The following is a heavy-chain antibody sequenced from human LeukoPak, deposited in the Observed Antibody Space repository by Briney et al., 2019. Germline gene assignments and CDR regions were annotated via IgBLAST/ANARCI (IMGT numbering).Heavy chain of an antibody. J-gene: IGHJ5*02. Sequence: PSETLSLTCTVSGGSISSYYWSWIRQPAGKGLEWIGRIYTSGSTNYNPSLKSRVTMSVDTSKNQFSLKLSPVTAADTAVYYCARDRLGEFYYGSGSYYSAGSYWFDPWGQGTLVTVSS. CDR3: ARDRLGEFYYGSGSYYSAGSYWFDP. V-gene: IGHV4-4*07. CDR1: GGSISSYY. D-gene: IGHD3-10*01. CDR2: IYTSGST.